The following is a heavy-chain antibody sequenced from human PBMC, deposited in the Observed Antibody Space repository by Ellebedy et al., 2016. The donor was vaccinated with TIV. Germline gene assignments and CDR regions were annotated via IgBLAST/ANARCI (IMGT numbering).Heavy chain of an antibody. CDR1: GFTFSSSA. CDR3: ARQFDQPAR. Sequence: GESLKISCAASGFTFSSSAMSWVRQAPGKGLEWVSRINSDGRTINYADSVRGRFTISRDNAKNTLYLEMNSLRVDDTAVYYCARQFDQPARWGQGTLVTVSS. J-gene: IGHJ4*02. V-gene: IGHV3-74*01. D-gene: IGHD3-9*01. CDR2: INSDGRTI.